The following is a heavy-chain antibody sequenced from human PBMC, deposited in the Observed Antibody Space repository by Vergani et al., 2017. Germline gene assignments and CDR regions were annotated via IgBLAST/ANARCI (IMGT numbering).Heavy chain of an antibody. J-gene: IGHJ3*02. V-gene: IGHV3-49*03. Sequence: EVQLVESGGDLVQPGRSLRLSCTASGFTFGYYAMDWFRQAPGQGLEWVGGIRSKAYGQATIYAASVKGRFTISRDDSKSIAYLQMNNLQTEDTAMYYCVRDQVTMLRGSDALDIGGQGTMVTGSS. CDR1: GFTFGYYA. D-gene: IGHD3-10*01. CDR2: IRSKAYGQAT. CDR3: VRDQVTMLRGSDALDI.